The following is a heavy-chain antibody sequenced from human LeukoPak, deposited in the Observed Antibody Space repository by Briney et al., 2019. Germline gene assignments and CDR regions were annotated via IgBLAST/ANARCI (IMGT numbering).Heavy chain of an antibody. CDR2: IRYDGSNT. CDR1: GFTFNNYG. D-gene: IGHD3-10*01. V-gene: IGHV3-30*02. Sequence: GGSLRLSCAASGFTFNNYGMHWVRQAPGKGLEWLAFIRYDGSNTYYADSVKGRFTVSRDDSKNTLYLQMNSLRGDDTAVYYCARSVLTYYGSGSPCDYWGQGTLVTVSS. CDR3: ARSVLTYYGSGSPCDY. J-gene: IGHJ4*02.